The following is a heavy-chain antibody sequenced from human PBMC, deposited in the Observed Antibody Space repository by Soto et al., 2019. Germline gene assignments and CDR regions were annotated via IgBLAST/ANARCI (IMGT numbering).Heavy chain of an antibody. J-gene: IGHJ6*02. CDR2: INPSGGST. Sequence: GASVKVSCKASGYTFTSYYMHWVRQAPGQGLEWMGIINPSGGSTSYAQKFQGRVTMTRDTSTSTVYMELSSLRSEDTAVYYCARDFWEDTATYGMDVWGQGTTVTVSS. CDR1: GYTFTSYY. CDR3: ARDFWEDTATYGMDV. V-gene: IGHV1-46*01. D-gene: IGHD5-18*01.